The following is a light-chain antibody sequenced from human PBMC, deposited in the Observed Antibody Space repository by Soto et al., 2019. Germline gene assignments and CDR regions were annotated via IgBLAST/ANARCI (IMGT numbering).Light chain of an antibody. J-gene: IGKJ1*01. V-gene: IGKV1-39*01. CDR3: QQSYSKLT. Sequence: DIQMTQSPSSPSAWPXDSDLITFRASKNIRIFLDXYQQXPXKATXXXIYXASILQSGVPAMFSGRGCGTDFTITISRLQPEDVATYCCQQSYSKLTFGQGTKVDIK. CDR2: XAS. CDR1: KNIRIF.